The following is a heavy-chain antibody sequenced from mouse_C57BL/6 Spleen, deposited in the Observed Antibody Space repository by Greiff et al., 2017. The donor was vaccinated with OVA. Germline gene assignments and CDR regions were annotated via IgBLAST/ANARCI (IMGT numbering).Heavy chain of an antibody. CDR1: GYAFSSSW. CDR2: IYPGDGDT. D-gene: IGHD3-2*01. J-gene: IGHJ2*01. V-gene: IGHV1-82*01. Sequence: LQESGPELVKPGASVKISCKASGYAFSSSWMNWVKQRPGKGLEWIGRIYPGDGDTNYNGKFKGKATLTADKSSSTAYMQLSSLTSEDSAVYFCALDSPFDYWGQGTTLTVSS. CDR3: ALDSPFDY.